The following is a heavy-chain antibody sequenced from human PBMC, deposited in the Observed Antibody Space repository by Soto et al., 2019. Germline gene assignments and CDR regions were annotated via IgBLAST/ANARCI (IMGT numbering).Heavy chain of an antibody. V-gene: IGHV4-4*07. Sequence: SETLSLTCTVSGGSISSYYWSCIRQPAWKGLEWIGLIYTSGSTNYNPSLKSRVTMSVDTSKNQFSLKLSSVTAADTAVYYCAREYISSWFDPWGQGTMVTVSS. CDR2: IYTSGST. CDR1: GGSISSYY. CDR3: AREYISSWFDP. J-gene: IGHJ5*02. D-gene: IGHD3-3*02.